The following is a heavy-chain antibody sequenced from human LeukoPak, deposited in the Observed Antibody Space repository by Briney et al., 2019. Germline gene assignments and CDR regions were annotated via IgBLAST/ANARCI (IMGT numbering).Heavy chain of an antibody. Sequence: GGSLRLSCAASGFTFSSYAMSWVRQAPGKGLEWVSAISGSGGSTYYADSVKGRFTISRDNSKNTLYLQMNSLRAEDTAVYYCAKEGSPDTVTYYYGMDVWGQGTTVTVSS. CDR1: GFTFSSYA. J-gene: IGHJ6*02. D-gene: IGHD4-17*01. CDR2: ISGSGGST. CDR3: AKEGSPDTVTYYYGMDV. V-gene: IGHV3-23*01.